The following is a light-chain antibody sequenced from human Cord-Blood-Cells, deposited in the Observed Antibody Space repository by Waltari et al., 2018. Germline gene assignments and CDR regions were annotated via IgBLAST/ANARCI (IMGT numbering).Light chain of an antibody. J-gene: IGLJ3*02. CDR3: QTWGTGIHWV. CDR2: LNSDGSH. Sequence: QLVLTQSPSASASLGASVKLTCTLSSGHSSYAIAWHQQQPEKGPRYLMNLNSDGSHSKGDGIPDRCAGSSSGAERYLTISSRQSEDEADYYCQTWGTGIHWVFGGGTKLTIL. CDR1: SGHSSYA. V-gene: IGLV4-69*01.